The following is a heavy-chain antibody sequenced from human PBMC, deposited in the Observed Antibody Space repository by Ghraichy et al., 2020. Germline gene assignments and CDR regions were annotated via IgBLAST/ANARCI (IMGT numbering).Heavy chain of an antibody. V-gene: IGHV4-4*07. CDR3: ARDQAVAGPGHWYFDL. CDR2: IYTSGST. D-gene: IGHD6-19*01. CDR1: GGSISSYY. Sequence: SETLSLTCTVSGGSISSYYWSWIRQPAGKGLEWIGRIYTSGSTNYNPSLKSRVTMSVDTSKNQFSLKLSSVTAADTAVYYCARDQAVAGPGHWYFDLWGRGTLVTVSS. J-gene: IGHJ2*01.